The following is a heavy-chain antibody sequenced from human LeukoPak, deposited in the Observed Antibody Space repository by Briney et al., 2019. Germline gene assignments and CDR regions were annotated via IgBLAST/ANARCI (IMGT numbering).Heavy chain of an antibody. Sequence: SETLSLTCAVYGGSFSGYYWGWIRQPPGKGLEWIGSIYHSGSTYYSPSLKSRVTISVDTSKNQFSLKLNSVTAADTAVYYCARGDYSSSWYEYNWFDPWGQGTLVTVSS. D-gene: IGHD6-13*01. CDR2: IYHSGST. J-gene: IGHJ5*02. CDR3: ARGDYSSSWYEYNWFDP. V-gene: IGHV4-38-2*01. CDR1: GGSFSGYY.